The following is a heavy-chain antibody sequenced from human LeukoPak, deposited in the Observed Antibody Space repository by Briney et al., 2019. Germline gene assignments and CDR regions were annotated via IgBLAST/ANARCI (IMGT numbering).Heavy chain of an antibody. V-gene: IGHV3-33*08. CDR1: TFIFSRYA. Sequence: PGGSLRLSCAASTFIFSRYAMSWVRQAPGKGLEWVAFIWYDGSSEYYADSVKGRFTISRDNSKKMLYLQMNSLRAEDTAVYYCARRSGRYFDFWGQGTLVTVSS. D-gene: IGHD1-26*01. CDR2: IWYDGSSE. J-gene: IGHJ4*02. CDR3: ARRSGRYFDF.